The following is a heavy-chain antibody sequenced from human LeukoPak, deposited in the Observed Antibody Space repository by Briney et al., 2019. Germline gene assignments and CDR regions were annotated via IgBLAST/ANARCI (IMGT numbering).Heavy chain of an antibody. Sequence: GGSLRLSCAASGFTFSNAWMSWVRQAPGKGLEWVAFIRYDGSNQYYADPVKGRFTISRDISKNTLYLQMNNLSTEDTAVYYCARIRNWNDYFVWGQGTLVTVSS. V-gene: IGHV3-30*02. CDR3: ARIRNWNDYFV. J-gene: IGHJ4*02. CDR2: IRYDGSNQ. D-gene: IGHD1-1*01. CDR1: GFTFSNAW.